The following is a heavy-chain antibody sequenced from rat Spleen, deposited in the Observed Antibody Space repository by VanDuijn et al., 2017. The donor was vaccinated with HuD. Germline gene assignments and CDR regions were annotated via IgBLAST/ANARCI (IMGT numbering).Heavy chain of an antibody. Sequence: EVKLVESGGGLVQPGRSLKLSCAASGFNFNDYWMGWVRQAPTKGLEWIASISTGGGNTYYRDSVKGRFTISRDNSKSTLFLQMDSLRSEDTATYYCAKSRFYYYDGGYYCFNYWGQGVMVTVSS. D-gene: IGHD1-12*02. CDR1: GFNFNDYW. J-gene: IGHJ2*01. V-gene: IGHV5-25*01. CDR3: AKSRFYYYDGGYYCFNY. CDR2: ISTGGGNT.